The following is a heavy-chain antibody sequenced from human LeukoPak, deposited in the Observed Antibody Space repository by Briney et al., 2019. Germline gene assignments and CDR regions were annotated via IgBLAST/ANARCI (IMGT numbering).Heavy chain of an antibody. V-gene: IGHV3-30*03. D-gene: IGHD5-18*01. CDR1: GFTFSSYG. CDR2: ISYDGSNK. Sequence: GGSLRLSCAASGFTFSSYGMHWVRQAPGKGLEWVAVISYDGSNKYYADSVKGRFTISRDNSKNTLYLQMNSLRAEDTAVYYCASSRSGYSYGYLDYWGQGTLVTVSS. CDR3: ASSRSGYSYGYLDY. J-gene: IGHJ4*02.